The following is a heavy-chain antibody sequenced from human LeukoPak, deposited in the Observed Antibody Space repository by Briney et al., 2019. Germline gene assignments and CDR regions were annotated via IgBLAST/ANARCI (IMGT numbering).Heavy chain of an antibody. D-gene: IGHD2-8*01. V-gene: IGHV3-30*02. J-gene: IGHJ6*03. CDR3: AKNGAYGKRGYYYMDV. CDR1: GFTFSSYG. Sequence: GGSLRLSCAASGFTFSSYGMHWVRQAPGKGLEWVAFIRYDGSNKYYADSVKGRFTISRDNSKNTLYLQMNSLRAEDTAVYYCAKNGAYGKRGYYYMDVWGKGTTVTVSS. CDR2: IRYDGSNK.